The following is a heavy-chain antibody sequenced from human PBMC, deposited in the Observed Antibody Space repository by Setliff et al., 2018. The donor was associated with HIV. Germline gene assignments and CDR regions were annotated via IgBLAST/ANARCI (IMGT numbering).Heavy chain of an antibody. CDR3: ARGLSIFGVATPGFYSFMDV. CDR1: GGSISSNSYY. CDR2: IHYSGSS. V-gene: IGHV4-61*01. J-gene: IGHJ6*03. Sequence: PSETLSLTCTVSGGSISSNSYYWSWIRQPPGKGLEWIGYIHYSGSSNYNPSLKSRVSISVDTSKKQVSLKLNSVTAADTAVYYCARGLSIFGVATPGFYSFMDVWGKGTTVTVSS. D-gene: IGHD3-3*01.